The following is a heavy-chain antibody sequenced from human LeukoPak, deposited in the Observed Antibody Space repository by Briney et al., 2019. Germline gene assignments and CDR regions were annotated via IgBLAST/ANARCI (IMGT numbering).Heavy chain of an antibody. CDR3: ARDIDKTAMVFKSFDN. J-gene: IGHJ4*02. CDR2: IHHSGGT. Sequence: SGTLSLTCTVSGASVSRNWWSWVRQPPGKGLEWIGEIHHSGGTNYNPSLKSRVTMSLDNSNNHFSLKLSSVTAADTAVYYCARDIDKTAMVFKSFDNWGQGTLVTVSS. V-gene: IGHV4-4*02. D-gene: IGHD5-18*01. CDR1: GASVSRNW.